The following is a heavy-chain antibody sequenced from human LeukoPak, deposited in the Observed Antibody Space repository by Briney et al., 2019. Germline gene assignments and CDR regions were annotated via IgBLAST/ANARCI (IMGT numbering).Heavy chain of an antibody. J-gene: IGHJ3*02. V-gene: IGHV1-18*01. D-gene: IGHD1-1*01. CDR3: ARDYLTTGTTAFYI. CDR2: ISSDNGNT. CDR1: GYIFTNYG. Sequence: GASVKVSCKTSGYIFTNYGISWVRQAPGQGLEWMGWISSDNGNTNYAHKIQGRVTLTTETSTNTAYLQLRSLRPDDTAVYYCARDYLTTGTTAFYIWGQGTVVTVPS.